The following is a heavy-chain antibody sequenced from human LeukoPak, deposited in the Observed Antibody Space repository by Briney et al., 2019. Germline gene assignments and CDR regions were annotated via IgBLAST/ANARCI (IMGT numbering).Heavy chain of an antibody. J-gene: IGHJ4*02. V-gene: IGHV1-69*01. Sequence: SVKVSCKASGGTSSSYAISWVRQAPGQGLEWMGGIIPIFGTANYAQKFQGRVTITADESTSTAYMELSSLRAEDTAVYYCARYYYDSSGPYYFDYWGQGTLVTVSS. CDR2: IIPIFGTA. CDR3: ARYYYDSSGPYYFDY. D-gene: IGHD3-22*01. CDR1: GGTSSSYA.